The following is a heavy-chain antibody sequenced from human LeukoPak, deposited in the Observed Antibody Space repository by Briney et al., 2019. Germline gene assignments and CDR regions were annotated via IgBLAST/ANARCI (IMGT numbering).Heavy chain of an antibody. J-gene: IGHJ4*02. V-gene: IGHV3-15*07. CDR3: ITPLPYSAQ. D-gene: IGHD2-21*01. Sequence: GGSLRLSCAASGFTFTNDWMNWVRQVPGKGLEWVGRIKPKTDGETTEYAAPVKDRFSISGDDSKSMMYLQMNSLKTEDTAVYYCITPLPYSAQGGQGTLVTVSS. CDR2: IKPKTDGETT. CDR1: GFTFTNDW.